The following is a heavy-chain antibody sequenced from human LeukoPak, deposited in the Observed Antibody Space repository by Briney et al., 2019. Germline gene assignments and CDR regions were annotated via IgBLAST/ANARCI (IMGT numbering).Heavy chain of an antibody. J-gene: IGHJ4*02. V-gene: IGHV3-21*01. CDR1: GFTFSSYS. Sequence: GGPLRLSCAASGFTFSSYSMNWVRQAPGKGLEWVSSISSSSSYIYYADSVKGRFTISRDNAKNSLYLQMNSLRAEDTAVYYCARDLSDMVRGVVDYWGQGTLVTVSS. CDR3: ARDLSDMVRGVVDY. CDR2: ISSSSSYI. D-gene: IGHD3-10*01.